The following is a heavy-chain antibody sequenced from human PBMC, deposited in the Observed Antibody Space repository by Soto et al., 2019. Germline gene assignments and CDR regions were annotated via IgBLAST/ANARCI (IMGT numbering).Heavy chain of an antibody. CDR3: ARRGAELRYFDWFFDY. CDR2: ISGSGGST. Sequence: GGSLRLSCAASGFTFSSYAMSWVRQAPGKGLEWVSAISGSGGSTYYADSVKGRFTISRDNSKNTLYLQMNSLRAEDTAVYYCARRGAELRYFDWFFDYWGQGTLVTVSS. D-gene: IGHD3-9*01. J-gene: IGHJ4*02. CDR1: GFTFSSYA. V-gene: IGHV3-23*01.